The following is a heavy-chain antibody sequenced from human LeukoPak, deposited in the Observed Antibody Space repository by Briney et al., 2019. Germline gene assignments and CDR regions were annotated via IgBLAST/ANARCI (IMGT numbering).Heavy chain of an antibody. Sequence: QSGGSLRLSCAASGFSFSTFAMDWVRQAPGKGLEWVAVITYDGSDKYYADSVKGRFSISRDNSKNTLYLQMNGLRAEDTAVYYCARDSGFLPYNWFDTWGQGTLVTVSS. CDR1: GFSFSTFA. CDR2: ITYDGSDK. CDR3: ARDSGFLPYNWFDT. J-gene: IGHJ5*02. D-gene: IGHD2-15*01. V-gene: IGHV3-30-3*01.